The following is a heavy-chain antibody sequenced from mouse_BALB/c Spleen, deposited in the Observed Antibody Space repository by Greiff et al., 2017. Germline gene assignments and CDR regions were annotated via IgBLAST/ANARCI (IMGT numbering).Heavy chain of an antibody. CDR3: AREHGYSWYFDV. J-gene: IGHJ1*01. V-gene: IGHV1-4*01. D-gene: IGHD2-2*01. Sequence: VQLQESGAELARPGASVKMSCKASGYTFTSYTMHWVKQRPGQGLEWIGYINPSSGYTNYNQKFKDKATLTADKSSSTAYMQLSSLTSEDSAVYYCAREHGYSWYFDVWGAGTTVTVSS. CDR2: INPSSGYT. CDR1: GYTFTSYT.